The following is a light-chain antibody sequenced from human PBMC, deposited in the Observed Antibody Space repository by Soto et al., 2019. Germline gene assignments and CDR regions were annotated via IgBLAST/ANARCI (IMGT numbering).Light chain of an antibody. V-gene: IGKV1-5*01. CDR2: DAS. CDR1: RSISTS. J-gene: IGKJ1*01. CDR3: QQYNSYWT. Sequence: GDRVAITCRASRSISTSLAWYQQKPGRAPKLLIYDASSLESGVPSRFSGRGSGTDFTLTISSLQPDDFATYYCQQYNSYWTFGQGTPVEIK.